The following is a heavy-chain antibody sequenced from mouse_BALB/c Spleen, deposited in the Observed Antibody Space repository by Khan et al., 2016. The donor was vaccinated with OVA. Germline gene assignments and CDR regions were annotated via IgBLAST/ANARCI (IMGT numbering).Heavy chain of an antibody. CDR3: ARGGAAFYRNDGGAMDS. CDR1: GYTFTTAG. CDR2: INTHSGAP. V-gene: IGHV9-4*02. Sequence: QIQLVQSGPELKKPGETVRISCKASGYTFTTAGMQWVQKMPGKGLKWIGWINTHSGAPKYAEDFKGRFVFSLETSASTAYLQITNLKNEDTATYFCARGGAAFYRNDGGAMDSWGQGTSVTVSS. D-gene: IGHD2-14*01. J-gene: IGHJ4*01.